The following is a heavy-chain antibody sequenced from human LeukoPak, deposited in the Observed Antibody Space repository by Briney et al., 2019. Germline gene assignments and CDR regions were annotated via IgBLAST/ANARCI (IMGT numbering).Heavy chain of an antibody. D-gene: IGHD3-10*01. CDR2: IIPILGIA. Sequence: SVKVSCKASGGTFSSYTISWVRQAPGQGLEWMGRIIPILGIANYAQKFQGRVTITADKSTSTAYMDLSSLRPEDTAVYYCAAFYGSGKAAFDYWGQGTLVTVSS. V-gene: IGHV1-69*02. J-gene: IGHJ4*02. CDR1: GGTFSSYT. CDR3: AAFYGSGKAAFDY.